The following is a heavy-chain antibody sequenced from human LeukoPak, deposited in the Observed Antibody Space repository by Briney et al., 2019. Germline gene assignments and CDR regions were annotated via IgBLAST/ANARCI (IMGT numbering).Heavy chain of an antibody. Sequence: PSETLSLTCAVYGGSFSGYYWSWTRQPPGKGLEWIGEINHSGSTNYNPSLKSRVTISVDTSKNQFSLKLSSVTAADTAVYYCASLWPYQLSAFDIWGQGTLVTVSS. CDR2: INHSGST. V-gene: IGHV4-34*01. J-gene: IGHJ3*02. CDR1: GGSFSGYY. CDR3: ASLWPYQLSAFDI. D-gene: IGHD2-2*01.